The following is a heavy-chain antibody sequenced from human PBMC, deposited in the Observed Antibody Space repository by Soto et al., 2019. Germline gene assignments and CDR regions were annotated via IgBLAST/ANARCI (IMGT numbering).Heavy chain of an antibody. J-gene: IGHJ5*02. V-gene: IGHV3-9*01. CDR2: ISWNSGSI. CDR3: AKDIQTEFRAVAGPNWFDP. Sequence: PGGSLRLSCAASGFTFDDYAMHWVRQAPGKGLEWVSGISWNSGSIGYADSVKGRFTISRDNAKNSLYLQMNSLRAEDTALYYCAKDIQTEFRAVAGPNWFDPWGQGTLVTVSS. CDR1: GFTFDDYA. D-gene: IGHD6-13*01.